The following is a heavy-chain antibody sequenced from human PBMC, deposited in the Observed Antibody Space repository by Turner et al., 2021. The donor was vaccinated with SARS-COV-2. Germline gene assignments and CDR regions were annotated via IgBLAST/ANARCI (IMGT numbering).Heavy chain of an antibody. V-gene: IGHV4-34*01. CDR3: AGGQGWLQPPFGY. D-gene: IGHD5-18*01. J-gene: IGHJ4*02. CDR1: GGSFSGYF. CDR2: INHSGSN. Sequence: QVQLQRSAAALLRPSENACLTCAVYGGSFSGYFWSWIRQPTGKGLEWIGEINHSGSNNYNASLKSRVTISVGTTKIQFSQKLSSVTASETAVYYCAGGQGWLQPPFGYWGQGTLVTVSS.